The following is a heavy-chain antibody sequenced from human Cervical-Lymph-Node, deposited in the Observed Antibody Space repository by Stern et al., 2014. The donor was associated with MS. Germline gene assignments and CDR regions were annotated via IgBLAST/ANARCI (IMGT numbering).Heavy chain of an antibody. CDR1: GG. J-gene: IGHJ5*02. D-gene: IGHD3-10*01. CDR3: ARGTGDNWFDP. CDR2: VSPCVHPS. V-gene: IGHV1-69*19. Sequence: VQLLQSGAVVKKPGSSVKVSCKASGGISWVRQAPGQGLEWMGGVSPCVHPSRYAQKFQGRVTVTADPSANTTYLDLTSLTSDDAAIYYCARGTGDNWFDPWGQGTLVTVSS.